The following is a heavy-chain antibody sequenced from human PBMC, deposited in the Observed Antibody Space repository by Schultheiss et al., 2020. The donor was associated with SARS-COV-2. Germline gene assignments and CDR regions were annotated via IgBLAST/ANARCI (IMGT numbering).Heavy chain of an antibody. D-gene: IGHD1-26*01. CDR2: IYYSGST. CDR1: GDSIGTYY. V-gene: IGHV4-59*01. CDR3: ARVVGGPTFEAFFGMDV. J-gene: IGHJ6*02. Sequence: SQTLSLTCSVSGDSIGTYYWNWVRQSPGKGLEWIGYIYYSGSTNYNPSLKSRVTISVDTSKNQVSLKVRSVTAADTAVYYCARVVGGPTFEAFFGMDVWGQGTTVTVAS.